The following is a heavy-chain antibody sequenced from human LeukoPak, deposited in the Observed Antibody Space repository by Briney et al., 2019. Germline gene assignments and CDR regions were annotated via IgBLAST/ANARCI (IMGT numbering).Heavy chain of an antibody. V-gene: IGHV1-2*02. Sequence: ASVKASCKASGYTFTGYYMHWVRQAPGQGLEWMGWINPNSGGTNYAQKFQGRVTMTRDTSISTAYMELSRLRSDDTAVYYCARQERYDSSGYYYEYLKHWGQGTLVTVSS. CDR1: GYTFTGYY. CDR3: ARQERYDSSGYYYEYLKH. CDR2: INPNSGGT. D-gene: IGHD3-22*01. J-gene: IGHJ1*01.